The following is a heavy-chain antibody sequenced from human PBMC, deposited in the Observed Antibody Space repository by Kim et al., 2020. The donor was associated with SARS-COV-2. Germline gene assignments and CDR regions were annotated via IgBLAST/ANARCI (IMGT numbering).Heavy chain of an antibody. CDR2: IIPILGIA. D-gene: IGHD3-22*01. J-gene: IGHJ4*02. CDR3: ATTYYYDSSGYYYGY. V-gene: IGHV1-69*04. Sequence: SVKVSCKASGGTFSSYAISWVRQAPGQGLEWMGRIIPILGIANYAQKFQGRVTITADKSTSTAYMELSSLRSEDTAVYYCATTYYYDSSGYYYGYWGQGTLVTVSS. CDR1: GGTFSSYA.